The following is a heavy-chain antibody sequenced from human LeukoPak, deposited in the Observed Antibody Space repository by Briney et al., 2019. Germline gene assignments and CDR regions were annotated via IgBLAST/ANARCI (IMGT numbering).Heavy chain of an antibody. D-gene: IGHD2-2*01. CDR2: ISGSGGST. Sequence: PGGSLRLSCAASGFTFRSYAMGWVRQAPGKGLEWVSDISGSGGSTYYADSVKGRFTISRDNSKNTLYLQMNSLRAEDTAVYYCAKVIVVVPAAVDYWGQGTLVTVSS. J-gene: IGHJ4*02. CDR3: AKVIVVVPAAVDY. CDR1: GFTFRSYA. V-gene: IGHV3-23*01.